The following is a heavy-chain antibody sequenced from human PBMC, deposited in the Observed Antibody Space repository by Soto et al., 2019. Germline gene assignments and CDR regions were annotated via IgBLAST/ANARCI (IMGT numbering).Heavy chain of an antibody. Sequence: EVQLVESGGGLVQPGGSLRLSCAASGFDFSTYWMHWVRQAPGKGLVWVSRMSGGGGTTYADSVEGRFTISRDNANNIVYLQMNSLTEEDTAMYYCIRASGVAGTGEYFWGQGTLVTVSS. CDR3: IRASGVAGTGEYF. CDR2: MSGGGGT. V-gene: IGHV3-74*02. J-gene: IGHJ4*02. D-gene: IGHD6-19*01. CDR1: GFDFSTYW.